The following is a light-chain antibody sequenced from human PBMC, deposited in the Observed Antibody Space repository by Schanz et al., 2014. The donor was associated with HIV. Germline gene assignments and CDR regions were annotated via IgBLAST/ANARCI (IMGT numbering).Light chain of an antibody. V-gene: IGLV2-8*01. CDR3: SSYAGTNNFWV. Sequence: QSALTQPPSASGSPGQSVTISCTGTSSDVGGYNYVSWYQQHPGKALKLMIYEVNKRPSGVPDRFSGSKSGNTASLIVSGLQAEDEADYYCSSYAGTNNFWVFGGGTKLTVL. J-gene: IGLJ3*02. CDR2: EVN. CDR1: SSDVGGYNY.